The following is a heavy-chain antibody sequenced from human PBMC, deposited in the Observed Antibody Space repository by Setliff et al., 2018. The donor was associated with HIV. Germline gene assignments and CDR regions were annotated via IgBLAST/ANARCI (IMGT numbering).Heavy chain of an antibody. CDR2: IRYDGSNK. D-gene: IGHD2-21*02. Sequence: PGGSLRLSCAASGLSFSSYGMYWVRQAPGKGLEWVAFIRYDGSNKYYTDSVRGRFTISRDNSKNTLYLQMNSLRVEDTAVYYCAKSHVVVTAQDYYYGMDVWGQGTTVTVSS. V-gene: IGHV3-30*02. J-gene: IGHJ6*02. CDR3: AKSHVVVTAQDYYYGMDV. CDR1: GLSFSSYG.